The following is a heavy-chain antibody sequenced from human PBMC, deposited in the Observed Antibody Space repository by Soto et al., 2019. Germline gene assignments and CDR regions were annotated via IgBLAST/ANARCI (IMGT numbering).Heavy chain of an antibody. CDR2: IYYGGST. CDR3: ARDRGALGFYDSGGYYSYGMDV. V-gene: IGHV4-30-4*01. CDR1: GGSIRSGDYY. D-gene: IGHD3-22*01. J-gene: IGHJ6*02. Sequence: SETLSLTCSVSGGSIRSGDYYWSWIRQPPGKGLEWIGYIYYGGSTYYTPSLKSRLTITIDTSKNQFSLQLSSVTAADTAVYYCARDRGALGFYDSGGYYSYGMDVWGQGTTVTVSS.